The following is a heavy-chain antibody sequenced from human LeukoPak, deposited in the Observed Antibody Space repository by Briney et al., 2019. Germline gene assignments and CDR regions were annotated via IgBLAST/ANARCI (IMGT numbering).Heavy chain of an antibody. J-gene: IGHJ6*03. Sequence: GGSLRLSRAASGFTFSSYAMHWVRQAPGKGLEGVAVISYDGSNKYYADSVKGRFTISRDNSKNTLYLQMNSLRAEDTAVYYCARAGVSTAYYYYYYMDVWGKGTTVTVSS. D-gene: IGHD3-3*01. CDR3: ARAGVSTAYYYYYYMDV. V-gene: IGHV3-30-3*01. CDR2: ISYDGSNK. CDR1: GFTFSSYA.